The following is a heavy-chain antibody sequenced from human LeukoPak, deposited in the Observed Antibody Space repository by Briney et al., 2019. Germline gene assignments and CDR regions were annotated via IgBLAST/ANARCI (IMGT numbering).Heavy chain of an antibody. D-gene: IGHD3-22*01. CDR1: GFTFSSYG. V-gene: IGHV3-30*02. J-gene: IGHJ4*02. Sequence: GGSLRLSCAASGFTFSSYGMHWVRQAPGKGLEWVAFIRYDGSNKYYADSVKGRFTISRDNSKNTLYLQMNSLRAEDTAVYYCARTYYYDSSGYYPFDYWGQGTLVTVSS. CDR2: IRYDGSNK. CDR3: ARTYYYDSSGYYPFDY.